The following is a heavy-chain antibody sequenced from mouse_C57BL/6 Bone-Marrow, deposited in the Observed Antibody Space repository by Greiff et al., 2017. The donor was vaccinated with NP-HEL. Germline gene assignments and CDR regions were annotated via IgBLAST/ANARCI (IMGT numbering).Heavy chain of an antibody. V-gene: IGHV1-53*01. CDR2: INPSNGGT. J-gene: IGHJ3*01. CDR3: ARAGIYYDYPWFAY. Sequence: VQLQQSGPELVKPGASVKLSCKASGYTFTSYWMHWVKQRPGQGLEWIGNINPSNGGTNYNEKFKSKATLTVDKSSSTAYMQLSSLTSEDSAVYYCARAGIYYDYPWFAYWGQGTLVTVSA. CDR1: GYTFTSYW. D-gene: IGHD2-4*01.